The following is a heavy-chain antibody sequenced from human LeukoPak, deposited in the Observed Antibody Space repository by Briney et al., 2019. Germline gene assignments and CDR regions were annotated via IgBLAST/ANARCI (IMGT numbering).Heavy chain of an antibody. Sequence: GGSLRLSCAASGFTFSSYGMHWVRQAPGKGLEWVAVIWYDGSNKYYADSVKGRFTISGDNSKNTLYLQMNSLRAEDTAVYYCARDPSLLWFGESHYYFDYWGQGTLVTVSS. CDR1: GFTFSSYG. CDR2: IWYDGSNK. D-gene: IGHD3-10*01. J-gene: IGHJ4*02. V-gene: IGHV3-33*01. CDR3: ARDPSLLWFGESHYYFDY.